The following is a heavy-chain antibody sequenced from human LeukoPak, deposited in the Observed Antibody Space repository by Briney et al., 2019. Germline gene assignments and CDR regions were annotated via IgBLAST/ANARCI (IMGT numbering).Heavy chain of an antibody. CDR2: ISAYNGNT. D-gene: IGHD2-2*03. Sequence: ASVKVSCKASGYTFTSYGISWVRQAPGQGLEWMGWISAYNGNTNYAQKLQGRVTMTTDTSTSTAYMELRSLRSDDTAVYYCARVDTVSFYYGMDVWGQGTTVTVSS. CDR3: ARVDTVSFYYGMDV. V-gene: IGHV1-18*01. J-gene: IGHJ6*02. CDR1: GYTFTSYG.